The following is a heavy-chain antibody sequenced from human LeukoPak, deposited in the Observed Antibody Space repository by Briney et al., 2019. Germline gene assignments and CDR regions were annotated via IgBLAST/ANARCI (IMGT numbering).Heavy chain of an antibody. Sequence: SVKVSCKASGGTFSSYAISWVRQAPGQGLEWMGRIIPILGIANYAQKFQGRATITADKSTSTAYMELSSLRSEDTAVYYCARGTNSSGYYSWFDPWGQGTLVTVSS. CDR3: ARGTNSSGYYSWFDP. CDR1: GGTFSSYA. CDR2: IIPILGIA. J-gene: IGHJ5*02. V-gene: IGHV1-69*04. D-gene: IGHD3-22*01.